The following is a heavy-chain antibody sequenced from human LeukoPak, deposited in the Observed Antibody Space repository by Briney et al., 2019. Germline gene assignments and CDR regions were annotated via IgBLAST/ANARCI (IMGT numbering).Heavy chain of an antibody. V-gene: IGHV6-1*01. CDR1: GDSVLSNSVT. CDR3: ARRLTQYDCFDP. J-gene: IGHJ5*02. D-gene: IGHD2-2*01. CDR2: TYYRSTWYN. Sequence: SQTLSLTCAISGDSVLSNSVTWNWIRQSPSRGLEWLGRTYYRSTWYNDYAVSVRGRITVNPDTSKNQFSLHLNSVTPEDTAVYYCARRLTQYDCFDPWDQGILVTVSS.